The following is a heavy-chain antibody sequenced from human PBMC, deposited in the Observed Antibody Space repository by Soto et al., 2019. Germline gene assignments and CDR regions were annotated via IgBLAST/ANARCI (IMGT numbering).Heavy chain of an antibody. CDR2: IYSGGTT. V-gene: IGHV3-66*01. D-gene: IGHD7-27*01. CDR1: GFTASNNY. Sequence: EVQLVESGGALVQPGGSLRLSCAASGFTASNNYMSWVRQAPGKGLEWVSLIYSGGTTSYADSVKGRFTISRDSSKNTLNLQMNSLRAEDTAVYYCARNSGSKLGPRTAGEGHWGQGTLVTVSS. CDR3: ARNSGSKLGPRTAGEGH. J-gene: IGHJ4*02.